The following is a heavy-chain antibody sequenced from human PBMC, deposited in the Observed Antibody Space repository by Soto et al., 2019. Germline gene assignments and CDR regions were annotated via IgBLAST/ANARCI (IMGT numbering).Heavy chain of an antibody. D-gene: IGHD1-7*01. Sequence: SEPLSLTCTVSGVSISSYYWIWLRQPPGKGLEWIGYIYYSGSTNYNPSLKSRVTISVDTSKNQFSLKLSSVTAADTAVYYCARMENLPTGTTSIDYWGQGTLVTVSS. CDR1: GVSISSYY. CDR3: ARMENLPTGTTSIDY. J-gene: IGHJ4*02. CDR2: IYYSGST. V-gene: IGHV4-59*08.